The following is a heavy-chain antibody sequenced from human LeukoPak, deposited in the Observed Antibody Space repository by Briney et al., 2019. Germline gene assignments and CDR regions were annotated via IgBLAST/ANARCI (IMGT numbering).Heavy chain of an antibody. CDR2: INQDGSEE. CDR1: GFTFSNYW. D-gene: IGHD5-12*01. Sequence: GGSLRLSCATSGFTFSNYWMSWVRQAPGKGLEWVANINQDGSEEYYVDSVRGRFTISRDNAKNSLYLKMNSLRAEDTAVYYCARPYDSNRDHSGYGYWGRGTLVTVSS. V-gene: IGHV3-7*02. CDR3: ARPYDSNRDHSGYGY. J-gene: IGHJ4*02.